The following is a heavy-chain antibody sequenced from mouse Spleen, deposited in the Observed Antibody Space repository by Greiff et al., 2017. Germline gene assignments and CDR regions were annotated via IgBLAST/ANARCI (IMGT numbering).Heavy chain of an antibody. J-gene: IGHJ3*01. CDR3: ARLDWDKGFAY. CDR2: ISNGGGST. V-gene: IGHV5-12*01. D-gene: IGHD4-1*01. CDR1: GFTFSDYY. Sequence: EVKLVESGGGLVQPGGSLKLSCAASGFTFSDYYMYWVHQTPEKRLEWVAYISNGGGSTYYPDTVKGRFTISRDNAKNTLYLQMSRLKSEDTAMYYCARLDWDKGFAYWGQGTLVTVSA.